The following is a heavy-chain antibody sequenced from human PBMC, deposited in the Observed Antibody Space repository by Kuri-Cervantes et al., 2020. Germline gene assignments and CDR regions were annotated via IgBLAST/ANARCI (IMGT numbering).Heavy chain of an antibody. J-gene: IGHJ3*02. D-gene: IGHD3-9*01. CDR3: ARANLPYFDWLFSDAFDI. V-gene: IGHV3-7*01. Sequence: GESLKISCAASGFTFSSYGMHWVRQAPGKGLEWVANIKQDGSEKYYVDSVKGRFTISRDNAKNSLYLQMNSLRAEDTAVYYCARANLPYFDWLFSDAFDIWGQGTMVTVSS. CDR1: GFTFSSYG. CDR2: IKQDGSEK.